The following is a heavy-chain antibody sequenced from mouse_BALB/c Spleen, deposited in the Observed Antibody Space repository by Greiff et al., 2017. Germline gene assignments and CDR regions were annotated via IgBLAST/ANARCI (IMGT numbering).Heavy chain of an antibody. CDR1: GFTFSSYA. CDR2: ISSGGSYT. CDR3: ARHGNSYAMDY. J-gene: IGHJ4*01. D-gene: IGHD2-1*01. V-gene: IGHV5-9-3*01. Sequence: DVKLVESGGGLVKPGGSLKLSCAASGFTFSSYAMSWVRQTPEKRLEWVATISSGGSYTYYPDSVKGRFTISRDNAKNTLYLQMSSLRSEDTAMYYCARHGNSYAMDYWGQGTSVTVSS.